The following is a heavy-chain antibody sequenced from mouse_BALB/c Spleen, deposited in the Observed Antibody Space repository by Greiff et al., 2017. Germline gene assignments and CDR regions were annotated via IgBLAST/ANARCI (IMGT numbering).Heavy chain of an antibody. J-gene: IGHJ4*01. CDR3: AREGLRPSMDY. V-gene: IGHV5-9-4*01. CDR1: GFTFSSYA. Sequence: EVKLVESGGGLVKPGGSLKLSCAASGFTFSSYAMSWVRQSPEKRLEWVAEISSGGSYTYYPDTVTGRFTISRDNAKNTLYLEMSSLRSEDTAMYYCAREGLRPSMDYWGQGTSVTVSS. D-gene: IGHD1-2*01. CDR2: ISSGGSYT.